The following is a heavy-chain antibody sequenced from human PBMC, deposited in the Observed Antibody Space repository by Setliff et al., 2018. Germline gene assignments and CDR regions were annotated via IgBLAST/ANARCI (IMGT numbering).Heavy chain of an antibody. CDR1: GFSITNGYY. CDR3: ARDNRARHYMDV. D-gene: IGHD3-10*01. Sequence: SETLSLTCAVSGFSITNGYYWGWIRQSPGKQLEWIGNIFQSGITFYNPSLKSRVTISLDPSQNQFSLNLSSVTAADTAVYYCARDNRARHYMDVWGKGTTVTVSS. J-gene: IGHJ6*03. V-gene: IGHV4-38-2*02. CDR2: IFQSGIT.